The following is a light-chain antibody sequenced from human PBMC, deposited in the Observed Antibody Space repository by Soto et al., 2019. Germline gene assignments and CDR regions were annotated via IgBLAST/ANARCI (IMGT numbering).Light chain of an antibody. CDR1: QTISRH. J-gene: IGKJ4*01. CDR2: AAS. V-gene: IGKV1-39*01. Sequence: DIQMTQSPSSLSASVGDRVTITCRASQTISRHLNWYQQKPGKAPKLLIYAASTLQSGVPSRFSGSGSGTYFTLTISSLQPEDFATYYCQQSYSTPLTFGGGTKVDNK. CDR3: QQSYSTPLT.